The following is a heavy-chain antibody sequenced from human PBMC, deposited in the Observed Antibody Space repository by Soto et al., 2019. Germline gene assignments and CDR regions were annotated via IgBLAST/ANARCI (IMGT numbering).Heavy chain of an antibody. CDR3: ARDGYSSSSIGWFDP. D-gene: IGHD6-6*01. V-gene: IGHV3-30-3*01. CDR2: ISYDGSNK. CDR1: GFTFSSYA. J-gene: IGHJ5*02. Sequence: QVQLVESGGGVVQPGRSLRLSCAASGFTFSSYAMHWVRQAPGKGLEWVAIISYDGSNKYYADSVKGRFTISGDNSKNTLYLQMNSLRAEDTAVYYCARDGYSSSSIGWFDPWGQGTLVTVSS.